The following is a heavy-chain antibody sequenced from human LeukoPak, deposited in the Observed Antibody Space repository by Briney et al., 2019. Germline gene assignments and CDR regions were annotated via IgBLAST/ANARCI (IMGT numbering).Heavy chain of an antibody. CDR1: GFTFSSYT. CDR2: ISSNGGST. J-gene: IGHJ4*02. V-gene: IGHV3-64D*06. Sequence: PGGSLRLSCSASGFTFSSYTMHWVRQAPGKGLEYVSAISSNGGSTNYADSVKGRFTISRDNSKNTLYLQVSSLRAEDTAVYYCVKPGYSSSWFDYWGQGALVTVSS. D-gene: IGHD6-13*01. CDR3: VKPGYSSSWFDY.